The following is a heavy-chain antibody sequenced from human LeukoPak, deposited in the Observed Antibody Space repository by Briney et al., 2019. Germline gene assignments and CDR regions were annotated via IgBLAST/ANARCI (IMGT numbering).Heavy chain of an antibody. D-gene: IGHD4-11*01. CDR1: GFNFDTYA. CDR2: ISYDGSDQ. V-gene: IGHV3-30*04. Sequence: PGGSLRLSCAASGFNFDTYAIVWVRQAPAKGLEWVATISYDGSDQYYADPVKGRFIISRDTSQNTIYLQMDSLRVEDTALYYCARPLGEYSLRFAFDVWGRGTVVTVSS. CDR3: ARPLGEYSLRFAFDV. J-gene: IGHJ3*01.